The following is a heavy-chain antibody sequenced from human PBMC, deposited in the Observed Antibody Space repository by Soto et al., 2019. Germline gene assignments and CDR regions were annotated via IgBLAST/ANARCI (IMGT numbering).Heavy chain of an antibody. V-gene: IGHV3-15*07. CDR3: TGHSYSTKILVRFDY. CDR2: IKSKTDVGTT. D-gene: IGHD2-8*01. J-gene: IGHJ4*01. Sequence: EVQLVESGGGLVKPGGSLRLSCAASGFTFSNAWINWVRQAPGKGLEWVGRIKSKTDVGTTDYAEPVKRRFAISRDDSNNMVYLQMNSLKTEDPAVYYCTGHSYSTKILVRFDYWGHGILVTVSS. CDR1: GFTFSNAW.